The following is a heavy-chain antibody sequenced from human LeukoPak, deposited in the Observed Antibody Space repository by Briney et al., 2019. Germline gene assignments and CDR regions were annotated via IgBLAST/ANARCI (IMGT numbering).Heavy chain of an antibody. D-gene: IGHD6-13*01. CDR3: ARSIPYGTTWYGRSDY. V-gene: IGHV3-7*03. CDR2: IKPDGTTK. CDR1: GFSVSNNY. J-gene: IGHJ4*02. Sequence: GGSLRLSCAVSGFSVSNNYMNWVRQAPGKGLEWVANIKPDGTTKFYVDSVKGRFTISRDNALNSLYLQMNSLRAVDTAIYYCARSIPYGTTWYGRSDYWGQGTLVTVSS.